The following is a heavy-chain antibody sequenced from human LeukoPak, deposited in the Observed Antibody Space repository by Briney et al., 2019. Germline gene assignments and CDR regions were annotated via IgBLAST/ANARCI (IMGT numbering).Heavy chain of an antibody. Sequence: PGRSLRLSCTGSGFTFGDHAMSWVRQAPGKGLEWVGFIRSKAYRGTTEYAASAKGRFTISRDDSASIAYLRMNSLRTEDTAVYYCARGPIQLWIHNAMDVWGQGTTVTVSS. CDR1: GFTFGDHA. J-gene: IGHJ6*02. CDR3: ARGPIQLWIHNAMDV. D-gene: IGHD5-18*01. V-gene: IGHV3-49*04. CDR2: IRSKAYRGTT.